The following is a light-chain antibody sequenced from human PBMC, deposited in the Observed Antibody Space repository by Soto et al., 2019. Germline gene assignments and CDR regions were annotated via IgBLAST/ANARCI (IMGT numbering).Light chain of an antibody. V-gene: IGLV2-8*01. Sequence: QSALTQPPSASGSPGQSVTISCTGTSSDVGGYKFVSWYQQHPGKAPKLIIYEVSQRPSGVPDRFSASKSGDTASLTVSGLRAEDEADYYCAAWDDTLSGVVFGGGTKVTV. CDR2: EVS. CDR1: SSDVGGYKF. CDR3: AAWDDTLSGVV. J-gene: IGLJ2*01.